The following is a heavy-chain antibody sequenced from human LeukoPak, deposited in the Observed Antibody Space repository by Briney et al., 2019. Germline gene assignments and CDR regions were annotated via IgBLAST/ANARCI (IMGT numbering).Heavy chain of an antibody. J-gene: IGHJ6*02. V-gene: IGHV4-61*01. Sequence: PSETLSLTCTVSGGSFSSGSYYWSWIRQPPEKGLEWIGYIYYSGSTNYNPSLKSRVTISVDTSKNQFSLKLSSVTAADTAVYYCAREGSGVYYYGMDVWGQGTTVTVSS. CDR2: IYYSGST. CDR1: GGSFSSGSYY. CDR3: AREGSGVYYYGMDV.